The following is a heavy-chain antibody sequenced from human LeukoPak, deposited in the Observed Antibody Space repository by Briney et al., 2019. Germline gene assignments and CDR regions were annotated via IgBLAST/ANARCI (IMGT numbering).Heavy chain of an antibody. V-gene: IGHV3-7*04. J-gene: IGHJ4*02. Sequence: GGSLRLSCAASGFTFSSSWMSWVRRAPGKGLEWVANIKQDSSEKYYVDSVKGRFTISRDNAKNSLYLQMNSLRAEDTAVYYCATDIVIPSAAQKTDYWGQGTLVTVSS. CDR3: ATDIVIPSAAQKTDY. CDR1: GFTFSSSW. D-gene: IGHD2-2*01. CDR2: IKQDSSEK.